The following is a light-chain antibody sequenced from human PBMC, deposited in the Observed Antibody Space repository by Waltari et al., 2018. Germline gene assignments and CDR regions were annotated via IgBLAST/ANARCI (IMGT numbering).Light chain of an antibody. J-gene: IGKJ1*01. V-gene: IGKV1-5*03. CDR2: KTS. Sequence: DIQMTQSHSTLSASVGDRVTITCRASQTDSTWLAWYQQKPGKAPKLLIYKTSILESGVPSRFSGSGSGTDFTLTISRLQPDDFATYFCHQYSSFSQTFGQGTRVEVK. CDR1: QTDSTW. CDR3: HQYSSFSQT.